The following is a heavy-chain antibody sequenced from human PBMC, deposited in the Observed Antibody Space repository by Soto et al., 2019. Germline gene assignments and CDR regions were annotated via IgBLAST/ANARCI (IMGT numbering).Heavy chain of an antibody. D-gene: IGHD1-1*01. CDR3: VRCWGTGDGSNLGYNWLDP. CDR1: GFPLSSYW. CDR2: VSRDGSSK. Sequence: GGSLRLSCEASGFPLSSYWMYWIRQAPGKGLEWVATVSRDGSSKWYADFVKGRFTISRDNAKNTLYLQMNSLRAADTAVYFCVRCWGTGDGSNLGYNWLDPWGQGTLVTVSS. J-gene: IGHJ5*02. V-gene: IGHV3-30-3*01.